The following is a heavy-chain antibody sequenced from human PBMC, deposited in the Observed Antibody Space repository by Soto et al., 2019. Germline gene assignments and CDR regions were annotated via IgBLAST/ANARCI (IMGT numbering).Heavy chain of an antibody. V-gene: IGHV1-69*06. J-gene: IGHJ4*01. D-gene: IGHD5-12*01. CDR1: GGLFSVFS. Sequence: QVQLVQSGAEVKKPGSSVKVSCKTSGGLFSVFSFNWVRQAPGQGLEWMGGVLPITGSTDYAQKFQGRLTITADRSTSTIDMESSRLTSDDTANYYCTTIRVRGGPLRLEDGGQGTLISVSS. CDR2: VLPITGST. CDR3: TTIRVRGGPLRLED.